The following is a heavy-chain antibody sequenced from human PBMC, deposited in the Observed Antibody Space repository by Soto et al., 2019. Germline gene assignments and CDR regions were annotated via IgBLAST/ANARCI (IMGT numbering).Heavy chain of an antibody. V-gene: IGHV4-39*01. J-gene: IGHJ5*02. Sequence: QLQLQESGPGLVKPSETLSLTCTVSGGSISSSSYYWGWIRQPPGKGLEWIGSIYYSGSTYYNPSLKSRVTISVDTSKNQFSLKLSSVTAADTAVYYCARLKTLGYCSGGSCYSTGVEFDPWGQGTLVTVSS. CDR2: IYYSGST. CDR1: GGSISSSSYY. D-gene: IGHD2-15*01. CDR3: ARLKTLGYCSGGSCYSTGVEFDP.